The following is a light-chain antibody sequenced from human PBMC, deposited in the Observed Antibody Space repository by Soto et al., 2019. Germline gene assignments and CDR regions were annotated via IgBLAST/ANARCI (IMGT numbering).Light chain of an antibody. V-gene: IGKV3-15*01. CDR3: QQYKSWPPFT. CDR1: QSLGQS. J-gene: IGKJ5*01. Sequence: EILMTQSPATLSVSPGDSATLSCRASQSLGQSIAWSQQRAGQAPRLLIYGASTRATGIPARFSGSGSGTEFTLTISSLQSEDFAVYYCQQYKSWPPFTFGQGTRLEIK. CDR2: GAS.